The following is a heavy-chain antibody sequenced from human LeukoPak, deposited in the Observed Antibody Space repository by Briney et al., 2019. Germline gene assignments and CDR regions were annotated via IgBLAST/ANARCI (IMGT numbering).Heavy chain of an antibody. CDR2: INHSGST. Sequence: SETLSLTCAVYGGSFSGYYWSWIRQPPGKGLEWIGEINHSGSTNYNPSLKSRVTISVDTSKNQFSLKLSSVTAADTAVYYCARGPYYDSWSGAGYWGQGTLVTVSS. V-gene: IGHV4-34*01. D-gene: IGHD3-3*01. J-gene: IGHJ4*02. CDR3: ARGPYYDSWSGAGY. CDR1: GGSFSGYY.